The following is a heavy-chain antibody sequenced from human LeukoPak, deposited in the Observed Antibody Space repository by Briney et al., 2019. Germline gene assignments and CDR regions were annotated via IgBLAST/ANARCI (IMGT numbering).Heavy chain of an antibody. D-gene: IGHD1-14*01. CDR1: GGSISSTNW. CDR3: ARAPRKAWFDP. V-gene: IGHV4-4*02. CDR2: IYRSGTT. Sequence: PSGTLSLTCAVSGGSISSTNWWSWVRQPPGKGLEWIGEIYRSGTTNYKPSLKSRVTISLDKSRNHFSLKLTSVTAADSAVYYCARAPRKAWFDPWGQGTLVTVSS. J-gene: IGHJ5*02.